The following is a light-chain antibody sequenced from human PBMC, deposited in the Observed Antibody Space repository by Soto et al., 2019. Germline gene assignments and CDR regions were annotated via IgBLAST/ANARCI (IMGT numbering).Light chain of an antibody. J-gene: IGKJ1*01. CDR2: GAS. CDR1: QSVSSSY. V-gene: IGKV3-20*01. Sequence: EIVLTQSPGTLSLSPGERATLSCRASQSVSSSYLAWYQQKPGQAPRLLIYGASSRATGIPDRFSGSGSGTDFTLTVSRLEPEDFAVYYCQQYGSSRLGWTFGQGTKVDIK. CDR3: QQYGSSRLGWT.